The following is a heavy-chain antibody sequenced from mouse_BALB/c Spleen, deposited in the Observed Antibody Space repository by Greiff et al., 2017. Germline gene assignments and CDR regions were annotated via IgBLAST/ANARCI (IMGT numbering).Heavy chain of an antibody. CDR1: GFTFSSYA. J-gene: IGHJ1*01. D-gene: IGHD1-1*01. CDR3: ARDGDYGSSHWYFDV. Sequence: EEQGVESGGGLVKPGGSLKLSCAASGFTFSSYAMSWVRQSPEKRLEWVAEISSGGSYTYYPDTVTGRFTISRDNAKNTLYLEMSSLRSEDTAMYYCARDGDYGSSHWYFDVWGAGTTVTVSS. CDR2: ISSGGSYT. V-gene: IGHV5-9-4*01.